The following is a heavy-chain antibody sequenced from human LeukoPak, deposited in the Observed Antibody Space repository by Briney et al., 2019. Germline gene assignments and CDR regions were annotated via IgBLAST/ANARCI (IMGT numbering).Heavy chain of an antibody. J-gene: IGHJ4*02. Sequence: GSLRLSCAASGFTFRNYVIHWVRQAPGKGLEWVAVTSSDLNVKLYAVSVKGRFTISRDNSRSTLYLQMNSLRPEDTAIYYCAREGYYGSGSPPSLYFDYWGQGTLVTVSS. CDR3: AREGYYGSGSPPSLYFDY. CDR1: GFTFRNYV. V-gene: IGHV3-30-3*01. CDR2: TSSDLNVK. D-gene: IGHD3-10*01.